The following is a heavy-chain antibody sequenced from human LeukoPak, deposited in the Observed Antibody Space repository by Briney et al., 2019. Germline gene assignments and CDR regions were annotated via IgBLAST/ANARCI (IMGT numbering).Heavy chain of an antibody. CDR3: ARLRDGRWLLEY. D-gene: IGHD5-24*01. CDR1: GGSISSTTYY. V-gene: IGHV4-39*01. J-gene: IGHJ4*02. Sequence: SETLSLTCIVSGGSISSTTYYWGWIRQPPGKRLEWIGSIYYSGNTYYNPSLKSRVTISIDTSKNQFSLNLNSVTAADTAVYYCARLRDGRWLLEYWGQGTLVTVSS. CDR2: IYYSGNT.